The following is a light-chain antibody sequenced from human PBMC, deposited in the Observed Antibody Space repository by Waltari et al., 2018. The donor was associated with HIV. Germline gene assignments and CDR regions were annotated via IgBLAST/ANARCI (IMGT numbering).Light chain of an antibody. Sequence: QSVLPQPPSASGTPGQRVTLSCSGSSSNIGSNTVNWYQQLPGTPPTLLIYSNNQRPSGVPDRFSGSKCGTSASLAISGLQSEDEADYYCAAWDDSLNGVVFGGGTKLTVL. J-gene: IGLJ2*01. CDR3: AAWDDSLNGVV. CDR2: SNN. V-gene: IGLV1-44*01. CDR1: SSNIGSNT.